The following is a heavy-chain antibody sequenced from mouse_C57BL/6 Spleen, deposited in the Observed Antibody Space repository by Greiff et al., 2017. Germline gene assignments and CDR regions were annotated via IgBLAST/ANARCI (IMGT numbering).Heavy chain of an antibody. CDR3: ARAFYYGNSLLYFDV. Sequence: EVKVVESGGGLVKPGGSLKLSCAASGFTFSSYAMPWVRQTPEKRLEWVATISDGGSYTYYPANVKGRFTISRDNAKNNLYLQMSHLKTEDTAVYYCARAFYYGNSLLYFDVWGTGTTVTVSS. CDR2: ISDGGSYT. CDR1: GFTFSSYA. V-gene: IGHV5-4*03. J-gene: IGHJ1*03. D-gene: IGHD2-1*01.